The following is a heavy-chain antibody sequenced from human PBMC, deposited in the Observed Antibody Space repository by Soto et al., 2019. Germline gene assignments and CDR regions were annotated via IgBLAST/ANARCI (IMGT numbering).Heavy chain of an antibody. V-gene: IGHV3-66*01. CDR2: IYSGGST. J-gene: IGHJ6*03. CDR3: AREIPPSSSVFGGYYMAV. D-gene: IGHD2-15*01. Sequence: PGGSLRLSCAASGFTVSSNYMSWVRQAPGKGLEWVSVIYSGGSTYYADSVKGRFTISRDNSKNTLYLQMNSLRAEDTAVYYCAREIPPSSSVFGGYYMAVWGKGTTVTVSS. CDR1: GFTVSSNY.